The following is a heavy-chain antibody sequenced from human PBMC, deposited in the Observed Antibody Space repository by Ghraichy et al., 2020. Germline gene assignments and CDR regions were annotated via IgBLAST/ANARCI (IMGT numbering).Heavy chain of an antibody. J-gene: IGHJ5*02. V-gene: IGHV3-23*01. CDR2: ISGSGGST. Sequence: GGSLRLSCAASGFTFSSYAMSWVRQAPGKGLEWVSAISGSGGSTYYADSVKGRFTISRDNSKNTLYLQMNSLRAEDTAVYYCARADSFPTTVTYNWFDPWGQGTLVTVSS. D-gene: IGHD4-17*01. CDR3: ARADSFPTTVTYNWFDP. CDR1: GFTFSSYA.